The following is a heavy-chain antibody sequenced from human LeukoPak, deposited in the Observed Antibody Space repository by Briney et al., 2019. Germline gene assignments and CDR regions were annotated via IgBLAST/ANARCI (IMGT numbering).Heavy chain of an antibody. J-gene: IGHJ4*02. V-gene: IGHV3-7*01. CDR3: ARGDYYSSGSYYTFGY. D-gene: IGHD3-10*01. CDR2: IKQDGSEK. CDR1: GFTFSSYA. Sequence: GGSLRLSCAASGFTFSSYAMHWVRQAPGKGLEWVANIKQDGSEKYYVDSVKGRFTVSRDNAKNSLYLQMNSLRAEDTAVYYCARGDYYSSGSYYTFGYWGQGTLVTVFS.